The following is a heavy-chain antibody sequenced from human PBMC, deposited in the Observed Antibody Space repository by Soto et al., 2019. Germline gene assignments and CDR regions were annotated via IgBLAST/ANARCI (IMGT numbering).Heavy chain of an antibody. CDR3: ARAYSSGWKDY. V-gene: IGHV3-21*01. Sequence: GSLRLSCAASGFTFSSYSMNWVRQAPGKGLEWVSSISSSSSYIYCADSVKGRFTIPRDNAKNSLYLQMNSLRAEDTAVYYCARAYSSGWKDYWGQGTLVTVSS. CDR2: ISSSSSYI. J-gene: IGHJ4*02. CDR1: GFTFSSYS. D-gene: IGHD6-19*01.